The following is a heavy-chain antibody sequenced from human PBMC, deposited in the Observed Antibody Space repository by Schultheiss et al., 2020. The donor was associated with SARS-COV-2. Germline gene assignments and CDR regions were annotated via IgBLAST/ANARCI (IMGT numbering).Heavy chain of an antibody. CDR1: GGSISSSNW. D-gene: IGHD2-15*01. J-gene: IGHJ4*02. V-gene: IGHV4-4*02. CDR3: ASPLPYCSGGSCPAQL. CDR2: IYHSGST. Sequence: SETLSLTCAVSGGSISSSNWWSWVRQPPGKGLEWIGEIYHSGSTNYNPSLKSRVTISVDTSKNQFSLKLSSVTAADTAVYYCASPLPYCSGGSCPAQLWGQGTLGT.